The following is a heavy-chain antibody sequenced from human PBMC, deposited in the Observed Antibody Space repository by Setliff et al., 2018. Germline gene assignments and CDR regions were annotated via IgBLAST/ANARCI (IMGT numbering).Heavy chain of an antibody. CDR1: GASISGSAYY. J-gene: IGHJ4*02. D-gene: IGHD6-6*01. CDR3: ARGSSSGYYFDY. Sequence: SETLSLTCNVSGASISGSAYYWGWIRQPPGKGLEWIGSVYSSGSPYYNPSLKSRVTISMDTSKNQFSLKLSSVTAADTAVYYCARGSSSGYYFDYWGQGTLVTVSS. CDR2: VYSSGSP. V-gene: IGHV4-39*07.